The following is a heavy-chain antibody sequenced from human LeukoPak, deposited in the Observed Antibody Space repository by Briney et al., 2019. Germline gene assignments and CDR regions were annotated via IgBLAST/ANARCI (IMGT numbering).Heavy chain of an antibody. J-gene: IGHJ4*02. Sequence: SETLSLTCTVSGGSISSSSYYWGWIRQPPGKGLEWIGSIYYSGSTYYNPSLKSRVTISVDTSKNQFSLKLSSVTAADTAAYYCARTPGYYDSSVADYWGQGTLVTVSS. CDR3: ARTPGYYDSSVADY. D-gene: IGHD3-22*01. CDR2: IYYSGST. CDR1: GGSISSSSYY. V-gene: IGHV4-39*01.